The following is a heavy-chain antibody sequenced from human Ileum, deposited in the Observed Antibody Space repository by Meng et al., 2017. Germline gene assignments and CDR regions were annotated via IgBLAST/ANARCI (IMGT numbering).Heavy chain of an antibody. V-gene: IGHV3-33*01. CDR1: GFTFSSYG. CDR2: IWYDGSNK. D-gene: IGHD4-23*01. CDR3: ARDLPSTVVTYYFDY. J-gene: IGHJ4*02. Sequence: GGSLRLSCAASGFTFSSYGMHWVRQAPGKGLEWVAVIWYDGSNKYYADSVKGRFTISRDNSKNTLYLQMNSLRAEDTAVYYCARDLPSTVVTYYFDYWGQGTPVTVSS.